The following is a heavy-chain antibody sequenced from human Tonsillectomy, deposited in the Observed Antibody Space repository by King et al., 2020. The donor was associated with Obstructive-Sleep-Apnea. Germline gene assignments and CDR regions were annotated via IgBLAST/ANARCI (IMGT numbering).Heavy chain of an antibody. CDR3: AKDLDFWSGYYTGILDY. CDR2: ISGSGDST. V-gene: IGHV3-23*04. J-gene: IGHJ4*02. Sequence: VQLVESGGGLVQPGGSLRLSCAASGFTFSSYAISWVRQAPGKGLEWVSAISGSGDSTHYAESGKGRLTISRDNSKNTLYLQMNSLRAEDTALYYCAKDLDFWSGYYTGILDYWGQGTLVTVSS. D-gene: IGHD3-3*01. CDR1: GFTFSSYA.